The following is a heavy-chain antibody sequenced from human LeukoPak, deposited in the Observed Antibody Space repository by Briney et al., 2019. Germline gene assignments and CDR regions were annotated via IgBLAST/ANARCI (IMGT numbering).Heavy chain of an antibody. Sequence: SETLSLTCTVSGGSISSYYWGWIRQPPGKGLEWIGYIYYSGSTNHNPSLKSRVTISVDTSKNQFSLKLGSVTAADTAVYYCARVVRGVITNWGQGTLVTVSS. D-gene: IGHD3-10*01. CDR3: ARVVRGVITN. CDR1: GGSISSYY. J-gene: IGHJ4*02. CDR2: IYYSGST. V-gene: IGHV4-59*01.